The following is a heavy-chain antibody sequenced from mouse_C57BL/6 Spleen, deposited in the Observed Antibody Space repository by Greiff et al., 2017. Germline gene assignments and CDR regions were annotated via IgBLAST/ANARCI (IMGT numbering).Heavy chain of an antibody. J-gene: IGHJ4*01. CDR3: ARPYDGYYSYAMDY. Sequence: QVQLQQPGAELVRPGTSVKLSCKASGYTFTSYWMHWVKQRPGQGLEWIGVIDPSDSYTNYNQKFKGKATLTVDTSSSTAYMQLSSLTSEDSAVYYCARPYDGYYSYAMDYWGQGTSVTVSS. V-gene: IGHV1-59*01. CDR1: GYTFTSYW. CDR2: IDPSDSYT. D-gene: IGHD2-3*01.